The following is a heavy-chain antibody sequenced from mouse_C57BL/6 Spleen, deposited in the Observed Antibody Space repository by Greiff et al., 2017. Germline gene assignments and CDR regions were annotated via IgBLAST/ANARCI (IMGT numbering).Heavy chain of an antibody. CDR3: ARSDGYSPFAY. J-gene: IGHJ3*01. CDR1: GFTFTDYY. Sequence: EVKLMEFGGGLVQPGGSLSLSCAASGFTFTDYYMSWVRQPPGKALEWLGFIRNKANGYTTEYSASVKGRFTISRDNSQSILYLQMNALRAEDSATYYCARSDGYSPFAYWGQGTLVTVSA. V-gene: IGHV7-3*01. CDR2: IRNKANGYTT. D-gene: IGHD2-3*01.